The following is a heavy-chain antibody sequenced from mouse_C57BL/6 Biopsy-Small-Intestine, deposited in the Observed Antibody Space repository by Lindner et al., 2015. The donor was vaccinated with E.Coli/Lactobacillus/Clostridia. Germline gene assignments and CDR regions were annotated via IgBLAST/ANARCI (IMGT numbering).Heavy chain of an antibody. Sequence: VQLQESGAELMKPGASVKLSCKATGHTFTGYWIEWIKQRPGHGLEWIGEILPGSGSTNYNEKFKGKATFTADTSSNTAYMQLSSLTTEDSATYYCARRFGVPYVLDFWGQGTSVTVFS. CDR2: ILPGSGST. D-gene: IGHD3-1*01. CDR1: GHTFTGYW. J-gene: IGHJ4*01. V-gene: IGHV1-9*01. CDR3: ARRFGVPYVLDF.